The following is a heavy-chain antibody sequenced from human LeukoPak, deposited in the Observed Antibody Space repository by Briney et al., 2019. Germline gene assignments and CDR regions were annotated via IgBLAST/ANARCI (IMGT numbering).Heavy chain of an antibody. V-gene: IGHV4-30-4*08. CDR1: GGSISSGDYY. D-gene: IGHD3-16*02. J-gene: IGHJ3*02. CDR3: ARDFHYDYVWGSYRYRDPDAFDI. Sequence: SETLSLTCTVSGGSISSGDYYWSWIRQPPGKGLEWIGYIYYSGSTYYNPSLKSRVTISVDTSKNQFSLKLSSVTAADTAVYYCARDFHYDYVWGSYRYRDPDAFDIWGQGTMVTVSS. CDR2: IYYSGST.